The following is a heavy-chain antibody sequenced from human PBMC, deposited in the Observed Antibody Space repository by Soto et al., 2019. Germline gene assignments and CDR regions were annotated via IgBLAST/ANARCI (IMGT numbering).Heavy chain of an antibody. CDR2: IIPIFGTA. D-gene: IGHD3-3*01. J-gene: IGHJ4*02. CDR1: GGTFSSYA. Sequence: QVQLVQSGAEVKKPGSSVKVSCKASGGTFSSYAISWVRQAPGQGLEWMGGIIPIFGTANYAQKFQGRVTITAEESTSTAYMELSSLRSEDTAVYYCARDRPTIFGVVNPYYFDYWGQGTLVTVSS. CDR3: ARDRPTIFGVVNPYYFDY. V-gene: IGHV1-69*01.